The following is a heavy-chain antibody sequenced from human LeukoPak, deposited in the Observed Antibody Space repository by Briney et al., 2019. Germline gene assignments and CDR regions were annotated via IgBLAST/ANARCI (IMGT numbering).Heavy chain of an antibody. V-gene: IGHV3-23*01. CDR1: GFTFSSYA. CDR2: ISGSGGST. Sequence: AGGSLRLSCAASGFTFSSYAMSWVRQAPGKGLEWVSAISGSGGSTYYADSVKGRFTISRDNSKNTLYLRMNSLRAEDTAVYYCATRYYYDSSGYYGSLDYWGQGTLVTVSS. J-gene: IGHJ4*02. CDR3: ATRYYYDSSGYYGSLDY. D-gene: IGHD3-22*01.